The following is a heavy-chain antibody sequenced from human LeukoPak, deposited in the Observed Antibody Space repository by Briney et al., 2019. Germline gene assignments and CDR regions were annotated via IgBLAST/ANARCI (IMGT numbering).Heavy chain of an antibody. D-gene: IGHD6-19*01. V-gene: IGHV3-33*01. J-gene: IGHJ4*02. CDR3: ARGGAVAGLDY. CDR1: GFTFSSYG. Sequence: GGSLRLSCAASGFTFSSYGMHWVRQAPGKGLEWVAVIWYDGSNKYYADSVKGRFTISRDNSKNTLYLQMNSLRAEDTGVYYCARGGAVAGLDYWGQGTLVTVSS. CDR2: IWYDGSNK.